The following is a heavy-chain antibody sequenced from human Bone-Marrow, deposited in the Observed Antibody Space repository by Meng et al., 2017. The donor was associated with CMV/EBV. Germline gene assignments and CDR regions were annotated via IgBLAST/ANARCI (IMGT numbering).Heavy chain of an antibody. D-gene: IGHD4-11*01. V-gene: IGHV3-23*01. CDR1: GFTFDDYA. Sequence: GGSLRLSCAASGFTFDDYAMHWVRQAPGKGLEWVSAISGSGGSTYYADSVKGRFTISRDNSKNTLYLQMNSLRAEDTAVYYCAKDLLTTIDYWGQGTLVTVSS. CDR2: ISGSGGST. CDR3: AKDLLTTIDY. J-gene: IGHJ4*02.